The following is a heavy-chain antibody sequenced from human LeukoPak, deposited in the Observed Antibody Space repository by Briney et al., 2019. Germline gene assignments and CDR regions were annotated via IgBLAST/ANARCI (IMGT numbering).Heavy chain of an antibody. D-gene: IGHD2-21*01. V-gene: IGHV3-21*01. J-gene: IGHJ4*02. CDR1: GFTFSSYT. Sequence: PGGSLRLSCTGSGFTFSSYTLHWVRQAPGKELEWVSSISSGGTFVFYADSVTGRFTISRDNAGKFLYLQMDGLRAEDTAVYYCATLGCAGENCPRAGRALGGYWGQGTLVTVSS. CDR3: ATLGCAGENCPRAGRALGGY. CDR2: ISSGGTFV.